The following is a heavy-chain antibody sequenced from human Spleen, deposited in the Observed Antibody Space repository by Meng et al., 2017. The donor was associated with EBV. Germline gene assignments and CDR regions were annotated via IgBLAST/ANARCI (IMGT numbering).Heavy chain of an antibody. CDR3: ARDGTVTKRGAFDI. J-gene: IGHJ3*02. D-gene: IGHD4-17*01. CDR1: GFTFSSNW. Sequence: VQVVESGGGLVQPGGSMRLSCAASGFTFSSNWMHWVRQAPGKGLVWVSRINGDGSSTSYADSVKGRFTISRDNAKNTLYLQMNSLRGEDTAVYYCARDGTVTKRGAFDIWGQGTVVTVSS. CDR2: INGDGSST. V-gene: IGHV3-74*01.